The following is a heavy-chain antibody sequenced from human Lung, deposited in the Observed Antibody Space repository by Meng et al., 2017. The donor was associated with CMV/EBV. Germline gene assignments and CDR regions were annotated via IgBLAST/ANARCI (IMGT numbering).Heavy chain of an antibody. CDR3: ARDAVRYCSSTSYYVPPNQQLIDYDS. V-gene: IGHV3-21*01. J-gene: IGHJ4*02. Sequence: AAAGFTFSSDSRNWVHQAPGRGLEWVSSISSSSSYIYYADSVKSRSTTSRDNAKNSQYPQMNNLRAEDTAVYYCARDAVRYCSSTSYYVPPNQQLIDYDSWXQGTLVTVSS. CDR1: GFTFSSDS. CDR2: ISSSSSYI. D-gene: IGHD2-2*01.